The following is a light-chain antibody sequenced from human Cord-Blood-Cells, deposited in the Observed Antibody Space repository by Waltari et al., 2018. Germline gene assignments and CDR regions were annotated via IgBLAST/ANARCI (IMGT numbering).Light chain of an antibody. V-gene: IGKV3-20*01. Sequence: EIVLTQSPGTLTLSPGERATLPCRASQSVSSSYLAWYQQKPGQAPRLPIYGASSRATGIPDRFSGSGSGTDFTLTISRLEPEDFAVYYCQQYGSSPFTFGPGTKVDI. CDR1: QSVSSSY. CDR3: QQYGSSPFT. CDR2: GAS. J-gene: IGKJ3*01.